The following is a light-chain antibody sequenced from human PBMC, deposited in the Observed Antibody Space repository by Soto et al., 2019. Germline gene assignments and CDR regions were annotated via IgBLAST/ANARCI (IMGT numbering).Light chain of an antibody. CDR3: QHYKMYSPWT. V-gene: IGKV1-5*01. CDR2: AAS. CDR1: QTISSW. J-gene: IGKJ1*01. Sequence: DIQMTQSPSTLSGSVGDRVTITCRASQTISSWLAWYQQKPGKAPKLLIYAASSLQSGVPSRFSGSGSGTDFTLTISSLQPEDFATYYCQHYKMYSPWTFGQGTKVDI.